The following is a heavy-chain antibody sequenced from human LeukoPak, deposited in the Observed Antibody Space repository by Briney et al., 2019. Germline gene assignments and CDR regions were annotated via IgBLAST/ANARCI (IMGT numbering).Heavy chain of an antibody. J-gene: IGHJ3*02. CDR2: ISYDGSNK. CDR1: GFTFSSYA. CDR3: ARATKGDAFDI. V-gene: IGHV3-30-3*01. Sequence: GGSLRLSCAASGFTFSSYAMQWVRQAPGKGLEWVAVISYDGSNKYYADSVKGRFTISRDNSKNTLYLQMNSLRAEDTAVYYCARATKGDAFDIWGQGTMVTVSS.